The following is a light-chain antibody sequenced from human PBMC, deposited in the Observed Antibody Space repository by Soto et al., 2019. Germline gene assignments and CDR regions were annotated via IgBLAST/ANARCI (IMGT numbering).Light chain of an antibody. V-gene: IGLV1-40*01. CDR3: QSYDSSLSVV. Sequence: QSVLTQPPSVSGAQGRGVPTPCTGAGPKSGQVMMYTGTSSFQEQPPQLLIYGNSKRPSGVPDRFSGSKSGTSASLAITGLQAEDEADYYCQSYDSSLSVVFGGGTKLTVL. CDR1: GPKSGQVM. CDR2: GNS. J-gene: IGLJ2*01.